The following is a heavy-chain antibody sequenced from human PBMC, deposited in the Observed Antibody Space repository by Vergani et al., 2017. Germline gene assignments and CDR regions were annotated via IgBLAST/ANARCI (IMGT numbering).Heavy chain of an antibody. J-gene: IGHJ5*02. Sequence: QVQLQESGPGLLEPSQTLSLTCTVSGESIRSGSHYWSWIRQPPGKGLEWIGYIYYSGSTYYNPSLKSRVTISVDTSKNQFSLKLSSVTAADTAVYYCARARTVVTGPDNWFDPWGQGTLVTVSS. CDR2: IYYSGST. CDR1: GESIRSGSHY. D-gene: IGHD4-23*01. V-gene: IGHV4-30-4*08. CDR3: ARARTVVTGPDNWFDP.